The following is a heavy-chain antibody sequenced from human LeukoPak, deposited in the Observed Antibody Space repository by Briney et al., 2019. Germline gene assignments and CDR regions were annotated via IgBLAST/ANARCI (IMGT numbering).Heavy chain of an antibody. CDR2: IYYSGST. J-gene: IGHJ4*02. V-gene: IGHV4-59*08. Sequence: SETLSLTCTVSGGSISSYYWSWIRQPPGKGLEWIGYIYYSGSTNYNPSLKSRVTISVDTSKNQFSLKLSSVPAADTAVYHCARRTLVVTNFDYWGQGALVTVSS. CDR1: GGSISSYY. CDR3: ARRTLVVTNFDY. D-gene: IGHD5-12*01.